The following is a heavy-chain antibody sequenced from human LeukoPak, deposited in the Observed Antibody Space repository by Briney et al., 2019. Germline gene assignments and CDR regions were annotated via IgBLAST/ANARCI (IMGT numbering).Heavy chain of an antibody. V-gene: IGHV3-23*01. Sequence: PGGSLRLSCAASGFTFSSYAMSWVRQAPGKGLEWVSAISGSGGSTYYADSVKGRFTISRDNSKNTLYLQMNSLRAEDTAVYYCAKGVERITIFGVVLSWGQGTLVTVSS. J-gene: IGHJ4*02. D-gene: IGHD3-3*01. CDR3: AKGVERITIFGVVLS. CDR2: ISGSGGST. CDR1: GFTFSSYA.